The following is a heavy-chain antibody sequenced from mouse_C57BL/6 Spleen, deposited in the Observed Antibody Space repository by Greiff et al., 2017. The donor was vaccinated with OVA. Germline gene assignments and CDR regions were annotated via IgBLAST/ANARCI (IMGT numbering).Heavy chain of an antibody. D-gene: IGHD2-4*01. V-gene: IGHV1-72*01. Sequence: QVQLQQPGAELVKPGASVKLSCKASGYTFTSYWMHWVKQRPGRGLEWIGWIDPNSGGTKYDEKFKSKATLTVDKPSSTAYMQLSSLTSEDSAVYYCARGTDYGGAWFAYWGQGTLVTVSA. CDR3: ARGTDYGGAWFAY. J-gene: IGHJ3*01. CDR1: GYTFTSYW. CDR2: IDPNSGGT.